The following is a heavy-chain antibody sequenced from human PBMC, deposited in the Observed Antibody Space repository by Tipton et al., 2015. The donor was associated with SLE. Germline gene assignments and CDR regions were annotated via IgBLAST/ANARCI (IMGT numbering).Heavy chain of an antibody. Sequence: GSLRLSCAASGFTFSKFWMSWVRQAPGKGLEWVANIKQDGNEKYYVDSVKGRFTISRDNAKNSLYLQMNSLRAEDTAVYYCARDIADRDYWGQGTLVTVSS. D-gene: IGHD6-13*01. CDR1: GFTFSKFW. CDR2: IKQDGNEK. V-gene: IGHV3-7*01. CDR3: ARDIADRDY. J-gene: IGHJ4*02.